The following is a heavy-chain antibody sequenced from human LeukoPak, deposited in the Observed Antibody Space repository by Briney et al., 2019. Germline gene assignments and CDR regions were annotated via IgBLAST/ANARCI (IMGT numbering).Heavy chain of an antibody. CDR3: ARDSYYYDSSGYYYLDY. Sequence: SETLSLTCAVYGGSFSGYYWSWIRQPPGKGLEWIGYIYYSGSTNYNPSLKSRVTISVDTSKNQFSLKLSSVTAADTAVYYCARDSYYYDSSGYYYLDYWGQGTLVTVSS. J-gene: IGHJ4*02. CDR1: GGSFSGYY. V-gene: IGHV4-59*01. D-gene: IGHD3-22*01. CDR2: IYYSGST.